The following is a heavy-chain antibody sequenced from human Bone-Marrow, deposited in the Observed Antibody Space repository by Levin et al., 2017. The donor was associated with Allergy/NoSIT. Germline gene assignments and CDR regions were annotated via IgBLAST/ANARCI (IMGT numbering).Heavy chain of an antibody. J-gene: IGHJ6*02. V-gene: IGHV3-30*03. D-gene: IGHD3-10*02. CDR3: ARGIHVRAPAPRHYFYYYGMDV. CDR1: GFSFSDSG. CDR2: TSDDGTNI. Sequence: QLGESLKISCVASGFSFSDSGMHWVRQAPGKGLDWVAATSDDGTNIHYAWSVKGRFTISRDNSKNTLYLQIDSLTTDDTAVYYCARGIHVRAPAPRHYFYYYGMDVWGQGTAVTVS.